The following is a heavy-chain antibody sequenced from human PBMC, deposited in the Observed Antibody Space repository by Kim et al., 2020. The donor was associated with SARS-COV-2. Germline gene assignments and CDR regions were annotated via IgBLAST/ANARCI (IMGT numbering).Heavy chain of an antibody. CDR3: ARHAGSRGYYGSASYYYLDF. J-gene: IGHJ4*02. CDR2: IYKDGSA. D-gene: IGHD3-10*01. V-gene: IGHV4-39*01. CDR1: GGSMNSGTYY. Sequence: SETLSLTCTVSGGSMNSGTYYWGWIRQAPGMGLEWIGNIYKDGSAYHNPSLKSRVTISVDPSTNQFSLQLRYVTAADTSVYYCARHAGSRGYYGSASYYYLDFWGQGTLVTVSS.